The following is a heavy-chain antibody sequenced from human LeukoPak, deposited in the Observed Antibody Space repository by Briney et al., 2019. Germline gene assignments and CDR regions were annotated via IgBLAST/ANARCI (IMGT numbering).Heavy chain of an antibody. V-gene: IGHV4-59*01. CDR3: ARSVPAALFDY. Sequence: SETLSLTCTVSGGSISSYYWSWIRQLPGKGLEWIGYIYYSGSTNYNPSLKSRVTISVDTSKNQFSLKLSSVTAADTAVYYCARSVPAALFDYWGQGTLVTVSS. D-gene: IGHD2-2*01. CDR1: GGSISSYY. CDR2: IYYSGST. J-gene: IGHJ4*02.